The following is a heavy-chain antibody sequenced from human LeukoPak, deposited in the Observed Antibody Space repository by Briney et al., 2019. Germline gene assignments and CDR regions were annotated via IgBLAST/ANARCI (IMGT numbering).Heavy chain of an antibody. Sequence: GASVKVSCKASGYTFTDYYIYWVRQAPRQGLEWMGWINPNSGGTNYAQKFQGRVTMTRDTSISTAYMELSRLRSDDTAVYYCARDVAITEGWFDPWGQGTLVTVSS. D-gene: IGHD5-24*01. J-gene: IGHJ5*02. CDR3: ARDVAITEGWFDP. CDR2: INPNSGGT. V-gene: IGHV1-2*02. CDR1: GYTFTDYY.